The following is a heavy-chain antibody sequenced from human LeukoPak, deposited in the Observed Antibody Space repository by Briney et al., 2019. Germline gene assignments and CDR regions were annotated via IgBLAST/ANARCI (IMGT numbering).Heavy chain of an antibody. D-gene: IGHD5-18*01. CDR2: VYYTGST. CDR3: AREGFSYGTGYHFDF. V-gene: IGHV4-59*01. J-gene: IGHJ4*02. Sequence: NPSETLSLTCTVSGGSISNYYWTWIRQPPGKGLEWIGFVYYTGSTNYNPSLKSRVTISVDTSKKQLALQLNSVTAADTAVYYCAREGFSYGTGYHFDFWGQGTLVTVSS. CDR1: GGSISNYY.